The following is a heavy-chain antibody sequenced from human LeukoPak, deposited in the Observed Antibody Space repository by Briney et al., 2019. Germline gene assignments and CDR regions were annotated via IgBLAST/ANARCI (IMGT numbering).Heavy chain of an antibody. Sequence: GGSLRLSCAASGFTFISYSMNWVRQAPGKGLEGGSYISSSSSTIYYADSVKGRFTISRDNAKNSLYLQMNSLRAEDTAVYYCARDVLFDSSAPTRHYYYSMDAWGTGTPVTASS. V-gene: IGHV3-48*01. J-gene: IGHJ6*03. CDR2: ISSSSSTI. D-gene: IGHD3-22*01. CDR1: GFTFISYS. CDR3: ARDVLFDSSAPTRHYYYSMDA.